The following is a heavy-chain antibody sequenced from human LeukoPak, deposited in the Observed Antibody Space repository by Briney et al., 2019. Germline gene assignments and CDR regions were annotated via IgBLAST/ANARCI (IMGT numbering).Heavy chain of an antibody. CDR1: GFTFSSYS. CDR3: ARDRSIAARPNRFDP. V-gene: IGHV3-21*01. J-gene: IGHJ5*02. Sequence: PGGSLRLSCAASGFTFSSYSMNWVRQAPGKGLEWVSSISSSSSYIYYADSVKGRFTISRDNAKNSLYLQMNSLRAEDTAVYYCARDRSIAARPNRFDPWGQGTLVTVSS. CDR2: ISSSSSYI. D-gene: IGHD6-6*01.